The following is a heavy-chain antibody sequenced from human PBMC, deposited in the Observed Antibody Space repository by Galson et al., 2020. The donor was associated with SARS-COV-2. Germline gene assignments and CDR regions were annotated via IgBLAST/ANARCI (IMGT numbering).Heavy chain of an antibody. D-gene: IGHD2-15*01. CDR3: ARDLVYCSGGSCVDDAFDI. V-gene: IGHV3-74*01. J-gene: IGHJ3*02. Sequence: STNYADSVKGRFTISRDNAKNTLYLQMNSLRAEDTAVYYCARDLVYCSGGSCVDDAFDIWGQGTMVTVSS. CDR2: ST.